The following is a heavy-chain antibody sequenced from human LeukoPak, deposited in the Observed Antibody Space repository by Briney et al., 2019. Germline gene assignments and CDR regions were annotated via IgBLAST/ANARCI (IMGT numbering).Heavy chain of an antibody. CDR3: ARGTGAKTGDY. D-gene: IGHD1-14*01. CDR2: IIPILGIA. V-gene: IGHV1-69*04. Sequence: ASVKVSCKASGGTFSSYAISWVRQAPGQGLEWMGRIIPILGIANYAQKFQGRVTITADKSTSTAYMELSSLRSEDTAVYYYARGTGAKTGDYWGQGTLVTVSS. CDR1: GGTFSSYA. J-gene: IGHJ4*02.